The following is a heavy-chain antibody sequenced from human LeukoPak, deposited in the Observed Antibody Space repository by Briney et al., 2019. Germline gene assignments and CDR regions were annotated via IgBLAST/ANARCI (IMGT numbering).Heavy chain of an antibody. CDR2: IIPIFGTA. CDR3: ARDPTNSVPAAMANWFDP. D-gene: IGHD2-2*01. Sequence: SVKVSCKASGGTFSGYAISWVRQAPGQGLEWMGGIIPIFGTANYAQKFQGRVTITTDESTSTAYMELSSLRSEDTAVYYCARDPTNSVPAAMANWFDPWGQGTLVTVSS. J-gene: IGHJ5*02. CDR1: GGTFSGYA. V-gene: IGHV1-69*05.